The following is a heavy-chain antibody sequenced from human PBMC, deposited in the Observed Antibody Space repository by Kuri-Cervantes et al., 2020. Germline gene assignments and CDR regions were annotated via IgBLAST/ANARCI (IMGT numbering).Heavy chain of an antibody. CDR2: TYHSGST. D-gene: IGHD3-3*01. CDR3: ATLPPNYDFWSGDAFDI. Sequence: GSLRLSCAVSGGSISSSNWWSWVRQPPGKGLEWIGETYHSGSTNYNPSLKSRVTISVDKSKNQFSLKLSSVTAADTAVYYCATLPPNYDFWSGDAFDIWGQGTMVTVSS. V-gene: IGHV4-4*02. J-gene: IGHJ3*02. CDR1: GGSISSSNW.